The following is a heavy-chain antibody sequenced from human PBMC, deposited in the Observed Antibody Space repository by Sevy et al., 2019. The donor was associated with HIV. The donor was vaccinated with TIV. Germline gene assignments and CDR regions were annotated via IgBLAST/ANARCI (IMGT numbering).Heavy chain of an antibody. V-gene: IGHV1-46*01. J-gene: IGHJ6*03. CDR2: INPSGGST. Sequence: ASVKVSCKASGYTFTSYYMHWVRQAPGQGLEWMGIINPSGGSTSYAQKFQGRVTMTRDTSTSTVYMELSSLGSEDTAVYYCARDSLVRGVITNPYYYYYMDVWGKGTTVTVSS. CDR3: ARDSLVRGVITNPYYYYYMDV. CDR1: GYTFTSYY. D-gene: IGHD3-10*01.